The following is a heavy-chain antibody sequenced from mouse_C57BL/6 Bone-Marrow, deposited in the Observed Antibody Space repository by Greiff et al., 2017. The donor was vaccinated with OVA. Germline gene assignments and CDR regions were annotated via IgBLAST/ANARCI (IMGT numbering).Heavy chain of an antibody. CDR3: AKRRYYYGSSYGYAMDY. Sequence: VKLVESGPGLVQPSQSLSITCTVSGFSLTSYGVHWVRQSPGKGPEWLGVIWRGGSTDYNAAFMSRLSITKDNSKSQVFFKMNSLQADDTAIYYCAKRRYYYGSSYGYAMDYWGQGTSVTVSS. D-gene: IGHD1-1*01. CDR2: IWRGGST. V-gene: IGHV2-5*01. J-gene: IGHJ4*01. CDR1: GFSLTSYG.